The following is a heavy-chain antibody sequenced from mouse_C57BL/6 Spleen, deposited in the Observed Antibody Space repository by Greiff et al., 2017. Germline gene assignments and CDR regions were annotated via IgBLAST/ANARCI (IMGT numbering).Heavy chain of an antibody. V-gene: IGHV2-2*01. CDR1: GFSLTSYG. D-gene: IGHD2-2*01. J-gene: IGHJ4*01. Sequence: QVQLKESGPGLVQPSPSLSITCTVSGFSLTSYGVHWVRQSPGKGLEWLGVIWSGGSTDYNAAFISRLSISKDNSKSQVFFKMNSLQADDTAIYYCARGSTMVTTHLYYYAMDYWGQGTSVTVSS. CDR2: IWSGGST. CDR3: ARGSTMVTTHLYYYAMDY.